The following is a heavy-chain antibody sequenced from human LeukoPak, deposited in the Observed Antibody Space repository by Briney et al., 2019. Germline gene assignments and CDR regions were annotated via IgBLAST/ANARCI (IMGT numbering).Heavy chain of an antibody. CDR3: AKDISTYYYYYMDV. J-gene: IGHJ6*03. V-gene: IGHV3-9*01. CDR1: GFTFDDYA. CDR2: ISWNSGSI. Sequence: GGSLRLSCAASGFTFDDYAVHWVRQARGRGLEGVLGISWNSGSIGYADSVKGRFTISRDNAKHSLYLQMNSLRAEDTALYYCAKDISTYYYYYMDVWGKGTTVTVS.